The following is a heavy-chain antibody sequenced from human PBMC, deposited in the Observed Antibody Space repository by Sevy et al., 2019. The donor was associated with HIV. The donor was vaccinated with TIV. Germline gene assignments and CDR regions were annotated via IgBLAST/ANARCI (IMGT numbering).Heavy chain of an antibody. V-gene: IGHV3-30-3*01. Sequence: GGSLRLSCAASGFAFSSHAMHWVRQAPGKGLEWVAVISYEGTETFYAASVEGRFTISRDNSKNMLSLQINSLRPEDTVVYYCARDGGYSIKWYPLYWCYGTLVSVSS. CDR2: ISYEGTET. D-gene: IGHD6-13*01. J-gene: IGHJ4*01. CDR1: GFAFSSHA. CDR3: ARDGGYSIKWYPLY.